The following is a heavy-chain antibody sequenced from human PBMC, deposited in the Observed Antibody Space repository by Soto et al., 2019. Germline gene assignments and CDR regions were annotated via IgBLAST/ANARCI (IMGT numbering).Heavy chain of an antibody. V-gene: IGHV1-69*02. Sequence: SVKVSCKASGGTFSSYTISWVRQAPGQGLEWMGRIIPILGIANYAQKFQGRVTITADKSTSAAYMELSSLRSEDTAVYYCARSYYDILTGPGFDYWGQGTLVTVSS. CDR1: GGTFSSYT. J-gene: IGHJ4*02. D-gene: IGHD3-9*01. CDR2: IIPILGIA. CDR3: ARSYYDILTGPGFDY.